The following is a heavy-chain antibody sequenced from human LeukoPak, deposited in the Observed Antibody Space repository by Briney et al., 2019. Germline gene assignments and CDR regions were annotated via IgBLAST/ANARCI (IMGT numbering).Heavy chain of an antibody. V-gene: IGHV3-20*04. CDR3: ARGVYCSGGSCHPIDY. Sequence: GGSLRLSCAASGFTFDDYGMSWVRQAPGKGLEWVSGINWNGGSTGYADSVKGRFTISRDNAKNSLYLQMNSLRAEDTALYYCARGVYCSGGSCHPIDYWGQGTLVTVSS. D-gene: IGHD2-15*01. J-gene: IGHJ4*02. CDR1: GFTFDDYG. CDR2: INWNGGST.